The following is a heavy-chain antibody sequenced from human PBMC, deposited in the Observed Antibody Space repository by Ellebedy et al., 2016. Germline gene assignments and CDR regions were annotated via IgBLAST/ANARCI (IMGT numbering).Heavy chain of an antibody. CDR3: AGWGDWFNP. CDR1: GFTFSRYA. J-gene: IGHJ5*02. Sequence: GESLKISXAASGFTFSRYAMHWVRQAPGKGLEWVANINPDGSAKTYVDSVKGRFAISRDNAENSLYLQMNSLRVDDTAVYYCAGWGDWFNPWGQGALVTVSS. D-gene: IGHD3-16*01. CDR2: INPDGSAK. V-gene: IGHV3-7*01.